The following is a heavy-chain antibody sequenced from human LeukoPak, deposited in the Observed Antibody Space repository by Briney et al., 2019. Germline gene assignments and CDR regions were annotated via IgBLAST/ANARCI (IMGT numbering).Heavy chain of an antibody. CDR1: GGSISSYY. J-gene: IGHJ2*01. CDR2: IYTSGST. Sequence: SETLSLTCTVSGGSISSYYWSWIRQPAGKGLEWIGRIYTSGSTNYNPSLKSRVTMSVDTSKNQFSLKLSSVTAADTAVYYCARTQNCSSTSCFLSSWYFDLWGRGTLVTVSS. V-gene: IGHV4-4*07. CDR3: ARTQNCSSTSCFLSSWYFDL. D-gene: IGHD2-2*01.